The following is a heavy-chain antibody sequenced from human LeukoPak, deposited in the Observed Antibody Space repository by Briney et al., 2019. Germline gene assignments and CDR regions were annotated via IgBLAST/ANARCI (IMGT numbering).Heavy chain of an antibody. J-gene: IGHJ4*02. CDR2: ISGSGGST. D-gene: IGHD3-10*01. CDR1: GFTFSSYA. Sequence: GGSLRLSCAASGFTFSSYAMSWVRQAPGKGLEWVSAISGSGGSTYYADSVKGRFTISRDNSKNTLYLQMNSLRAEDTAVYYCARDGLDYYGSGSYPLWGQGTLVTVSS. V-gene: IGHV3-23*01. CDR3: ARDGLDYYGSGSYPL.